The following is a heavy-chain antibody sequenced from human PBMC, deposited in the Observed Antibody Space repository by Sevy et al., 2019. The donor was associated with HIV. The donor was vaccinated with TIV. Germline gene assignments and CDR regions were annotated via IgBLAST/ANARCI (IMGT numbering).Heavy chain of an antibody. Sequence: SETLSLTCTVSGGSISSSSYYWGWIRQPPGKGLEWIGSIYYSGSTYYNPSLKSRVTISVDTSKNQFSLKLGSVTAADTAVYYCARRGGYCSSTSCYTTYYYYYGMDVWGQGTTVTVSS. CDR2: IYYSGST. CDR1: GGSISSSSYY. J-gene: IGHJ6*02. V-gene: IGHV4-39*01. CDR3: ARRGGYCSSTSCYTTYYYYYGMDV. D-gene: IGHD2-2*02.